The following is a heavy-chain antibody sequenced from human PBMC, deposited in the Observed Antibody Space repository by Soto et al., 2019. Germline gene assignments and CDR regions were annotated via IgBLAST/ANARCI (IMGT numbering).Heavy chain of an antibody. CDR1: GGTFSSYA. CDR2: IIPIFGTA. V-gene: IGHV1-69*06. Sequence: SMKVSCKASGGTFSSYAISWVRQAPGQGLEWMGGIIPIFGTANYAQKFQGRVTITADKSTSTAYMELSSLRSEDTAVYYCARGPYSSSWYIHYGMDVWGQGTTVTVSS. CDR3: ARGPYSSSWYIHYGMDV. J-gene: IGHJ6*02. D-gene: IGHD6-13*01.